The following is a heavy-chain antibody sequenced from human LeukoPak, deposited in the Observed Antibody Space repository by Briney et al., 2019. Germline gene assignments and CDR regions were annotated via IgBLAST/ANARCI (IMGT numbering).Heavy chain of an antibody. D-gene: IGHD3-16*01. CDR3: ARSSLGFDY. J-gene: IGHJ4*02. Sequence: GGSLRLSCAASGFTFSSYAMHWVRQAPGEGLEWVAVISYDGSNKYYADSVKGRFTISRDNSKNTLYLQMNSLRAKDTAVYYCARSSLGFDYWGQGTLVTVSS. CDR2: ISYDGSNK. CDR1: GFTFSSYA. V-gene: IGHV3-30-3*01.